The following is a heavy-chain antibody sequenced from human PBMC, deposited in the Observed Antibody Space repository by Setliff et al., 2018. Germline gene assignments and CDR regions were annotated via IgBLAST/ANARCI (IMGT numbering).Heavy chain of an antibody. CDR1: GGSFSGYY. CDR2: INHSGST. CDR3: ARGKVLYDYVWGSYRYEDYYYGMDV. D-gene: IGHD3-16*02. Sequence: SETLSLTCAVYGGSFSGYYWSWIRQPPGKGLEWIGEINHSGSTNYNPSLKIRVTISVDTSKNQFSLKLSSVTAADTAVYYCARGKVLYDYVWGSYRYEDYYYGMDVWGQGTTVTVSS. V-gene: IGHV4-34*01. J-gene: IGHJ6*02.